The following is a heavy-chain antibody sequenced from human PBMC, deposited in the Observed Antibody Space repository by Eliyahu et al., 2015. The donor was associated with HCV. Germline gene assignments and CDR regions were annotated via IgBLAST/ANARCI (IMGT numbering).Heavy chain of an antibody. J-gene: IGHJ4*02. Sequence: EVQLLESGGGLVQPGGXXXLSGVXSGFTFSXSDXTWNRQVPGKGLEWVSTINVAGDITYYADSVKGRFTISRDNSKNTLYLQMNSLRAEDTAIYHCALRSGWFDWGQGTVVTVSS. CDR2: INVAGDIT. V-gene: IGHV3-23*01. CDR3: ALRSGWFD. CDR1: GFTFSXSD. D-gene: IGHD6-19*01.